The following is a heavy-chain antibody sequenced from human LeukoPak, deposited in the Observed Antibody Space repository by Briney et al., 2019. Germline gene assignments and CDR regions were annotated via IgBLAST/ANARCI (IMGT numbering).Heavy chain of an antibody. CDR3: ARGDAFDI. V-gene: IGHV1-18*04. CDR1: GYTFTGYY. J-gene: IGHJ3*02. Sequence: ASVKVSCKASGYTFTGYYMHWVRQAPGQGLEWMGWISAYNGNTNYAQKLQGRVTMTTDTSTSTAYMELRSLRSEDTAVYYCARGDAFDIWGQGTMVTVSS. CDR2: ISAYNGNT.